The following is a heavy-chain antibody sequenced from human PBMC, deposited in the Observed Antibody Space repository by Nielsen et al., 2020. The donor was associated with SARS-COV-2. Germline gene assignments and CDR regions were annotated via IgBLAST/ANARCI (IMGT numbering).Heavy chain of an antibody. V-gene: IGHV3-11*04. J-gene: IGHJ4*01. CDR3: ARGRVDTSMVTLGY. Sequence: GESLKISCAASGFTFSDYYMSWIRQAPGKGLEWVSYISSSGSTIYYADSVKGRFTISRDNAKNTLYLQMNSLRAEDTAVYYCARGRVDTSMVTLGYWGHGTLVTVSS. CDR1: GFTFSDYY. D-gene: IGHD5-18*01. CDR2: ISSSGSTI.